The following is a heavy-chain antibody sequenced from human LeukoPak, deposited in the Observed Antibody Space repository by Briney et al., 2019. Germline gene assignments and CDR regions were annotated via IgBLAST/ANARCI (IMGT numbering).Heavy chain of an antibody. CDR2: IIPILGIA. CDR1: GGTFSSYA. D-gene: IGHD3-22*01. J-gene: IGHJ4*02. Sequence: GASVKVSCKASGGTFSSYAISWVRQAPGQGLEWMGRIIPILGIANYAQKFQGRVTITADKSTSTAYMELSSLRSEDTAVYYCARARNYYYDSSGYYSYWGQGTLVTVSS. CDR3: ARARNYYYDSSGYYSY. V-gene: IGHV1-69*04.